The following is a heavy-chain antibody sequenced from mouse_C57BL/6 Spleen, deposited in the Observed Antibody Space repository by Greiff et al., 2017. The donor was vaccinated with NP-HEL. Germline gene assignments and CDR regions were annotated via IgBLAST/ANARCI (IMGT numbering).Heavy chain of an antibody. D-gene: IGHD4-1*01. CDR3: SRSGYAMDY. V-gene: IGHV1-52*01. J-gene: IGHJ4*01. CDR1: GYTFTSYW. CDR2: IDPSDSDT. Sequence: VQLQQPGAELVRPGSSVKLSCKASGYTFTSYWMHWVKQRPIQGLEWIGNIDPSDSDTHYNQKFKDKATLTVDKSSSTAYMQLSSLTSEASAVYYCSRSGYAMDYWGQGTSVTVSS.